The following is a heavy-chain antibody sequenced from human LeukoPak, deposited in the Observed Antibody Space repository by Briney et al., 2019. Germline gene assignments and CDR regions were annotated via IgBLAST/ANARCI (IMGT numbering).Heavy chain of an antibody. Sequence: GGSLRLSCAGSGSTFSSYSMNWVRQAPGKGLEWVSSISSSSSYIYYADSVKGRLTISRDNARNSLYLQMNNLRVEDTAVYYCARGYTNYGYVFDIWGQGTMVTVSS. CDR3: ARGYTNYGYVFDI. J-gene: IGHJ3*02. CDR2: ISSSSSYI. V-gene: IGHV3-21*04. D-gene: IGHD4-11*01. CDR1: GSTFSSYS.